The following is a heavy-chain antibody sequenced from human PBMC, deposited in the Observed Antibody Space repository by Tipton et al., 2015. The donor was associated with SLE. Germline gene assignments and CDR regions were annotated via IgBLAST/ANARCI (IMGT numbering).Heavy chain of an antibody. J-gene: IGHJ4*02. D-gene: IGHD1-7*01. Sequence: TLSLTCTVSGDSISSQHLSWLRQPPGKGLEWIGYMSYSGSTNYNPSLKSPVTMSLDTSKNQFSLRLNSVTAADTAVYYCARVLTGTSTFDYWGQGTLVTVSS. CDR3: ARVLTGTSTFDY. CDR2: MSYSGST. V-gene: IGHV4-59*11. CDR1: GDSISSQH.